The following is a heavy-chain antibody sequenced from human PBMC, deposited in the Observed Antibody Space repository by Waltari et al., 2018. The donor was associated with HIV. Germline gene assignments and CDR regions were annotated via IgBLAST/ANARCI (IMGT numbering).Heavy chain of an antibody. CDR3: AREEGDSYGRNYYYYMDV. CDR1: GGTFSSYA. CDR2: IIPIFGTA. V-gene: IGHV1-69*01. D-gene: IGHD5-18*01. J-gene: IGHJ6*03. Sequence: QVQLVQSGAEVKKPGSSVKVSCKASGGTFSSYAISWVRQAPGQGLEWMGGIIPIFGTANDAQKFQGRVTITADESTSTAYMELSSLRSEDTAVYYCAREEGDSYGRNYYYYMDVWGKGTTVTVSS.